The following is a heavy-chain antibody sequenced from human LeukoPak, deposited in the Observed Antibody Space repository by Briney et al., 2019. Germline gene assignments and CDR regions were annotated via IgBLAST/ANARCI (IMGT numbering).Heavy chain of an antibody. Sequence: PSETLSLTCTVSGGSISSYYWSWIRQPAGKGLEWIGRIYTSGSTNYNPSLKSRVTMSVDTSKNQFSLKLGSVTAADTAVYYCAREAPYCSSTSCYVAYYYYGMDVWGQGTTVTVSS. CDR2: IYTSGST. D-gene: IGHD2-2*01. V-gene: IGHV4-4*07. CDR1: GGSISSYY. CDR3: AREAPYCSSTSCYVAYYYYGMDV. J-gene: IGHJ6*02.